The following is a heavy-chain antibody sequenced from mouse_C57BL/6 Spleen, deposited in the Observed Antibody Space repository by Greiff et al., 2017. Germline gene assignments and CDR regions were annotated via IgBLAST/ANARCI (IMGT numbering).Heavy chain of an antibody. D-gene: IGHD1-1*01. CDR1: GYAFSSYW. CDR2: IYPGDGDT. Sequence: QVQLQQSGAELVKPGASVKISCKASGYAFSSYWMNWVKQRPGKGLEWIGQIYPGDGDTNYNGKFKGKATLTADKSSSTAYMQLSSLTSEDSAVYFCARSDYYGSSSDYWGQGTTLTVSS. J-gene: IGHJ2*01. V-gene: IGHV1-80*01. CDR3: ARSDYYGSSSDY.